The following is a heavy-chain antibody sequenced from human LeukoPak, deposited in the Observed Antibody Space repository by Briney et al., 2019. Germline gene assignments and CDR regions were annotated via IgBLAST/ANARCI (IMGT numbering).Heavy chain of an antibody. V-gene: IGHV3-23*01. CDR1: GFTFSNYA. J-gene: IGHJ4*02. CDR3: AKAIVGAYFDY. Sequence: GGPLRLSCAASGFTFSNYAMSWVRQAPGKGLEWVSVISGSGGNTYYADSVKGRFTISRDNSKNTLYLQLNSLRAEDTAVYYCAKAIVGAYFDYWGQGTLVTVSS. CDR2: ISGSGGNT. D-gene: IGHD1-26*01.